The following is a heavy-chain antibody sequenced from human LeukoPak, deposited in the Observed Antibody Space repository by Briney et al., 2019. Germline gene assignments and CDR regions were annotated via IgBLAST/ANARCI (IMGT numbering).Heavy chain of an antibody. CDR2: INPNSGGT. D-gene: IGHD1-26*01. CDR3: AIFGIVGATTSLASDY. V-gene: IGHV1-2*02. Sequence: ASVKVSCKASGYTFTGYYMHWVRQAPGQGLEWMGWINPNSGGTNYAQKFQGRVTMTRDTSISTAYMELSRLRSDDTAVYYCAIFGIVGATTSLASDYWGQGTLVTVSS. J-gene: IGHJ4*02. CDR1: GYTFTGYY.